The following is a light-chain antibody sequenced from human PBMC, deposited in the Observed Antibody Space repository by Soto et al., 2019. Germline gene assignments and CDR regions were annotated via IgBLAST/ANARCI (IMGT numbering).Light chain of an antibody. CDR1: STDVGGYNY. CDR2: DVT. V-gene: IGLV2-14*01. CDR3: ISYTSSDTYV. Sequence: QSALTQPASVSGSPGQSITISCTGISTDVGGYNYVSWYQQHPGKAPKLMIYDVTSRPSGVSNRFSGSKSGNTASLIISGLQAEDEADYYCISYTSSDTYVFGTGTKVTVL. J-gene: IGLJ1*01.